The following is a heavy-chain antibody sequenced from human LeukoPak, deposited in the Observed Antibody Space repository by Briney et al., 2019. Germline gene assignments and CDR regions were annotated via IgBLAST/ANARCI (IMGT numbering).Heavy chain of an antibody. V-gene: IGHV3-23*01. Sequence: PGESLRLSCAASGFTFRSYAMSWVRQAPGKGLEWVSGISGSGGSTYYTDSVKGRFTISRDNSKNTLYMQMSSLRAEDTAVYYCAKESGYSSGWKHYWGQGTLVTVSS. J-gene: IGHJ4*02. CDR1: GFTFRSYA. CDR3: AKESGYSSGWKHY. CDR2: ISGSGGST. D-gene: IGHD6-19*01.